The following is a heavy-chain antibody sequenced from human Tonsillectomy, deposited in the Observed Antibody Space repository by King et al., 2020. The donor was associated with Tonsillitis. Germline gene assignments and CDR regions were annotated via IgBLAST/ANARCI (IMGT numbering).Heavy chain of an antibody. Sequence: VQLVESGAEVKKPGESLKISCKGSGYSFTSYWIGWVRQMPGKGLEWMGILYPGDSDTRYSPSFQVQVTISADKSISTAYLQWSSLKASDTAMYYCARGEVGYYYDSSGEYYFDYWGQGTLVTVSS. CDR3: ARGEVGYYYDSSGEYYFDY. CDR1: GYSFTSYW. CDR2: LYPGDSDT. D-gene: IGHD3-22*01. J-gene: IGHJ4*02. V-gene: IGHV5-51*01.